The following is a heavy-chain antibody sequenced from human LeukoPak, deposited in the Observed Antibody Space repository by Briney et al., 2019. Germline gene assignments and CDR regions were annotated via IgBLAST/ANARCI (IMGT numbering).Heavy chain of an antibody. CDR3: ARRSGIAVAGAFDY. Sequence: GGSLRLSCAASGFTFSDHYMSWIRQAPGKGLEWVSYISHTGTTMYYADSVKGRFTLSRDNARNSLYLQMNSLRAEDTAVYYCARRSGIAVAGAFDYWGQGTLVTVSS. CDR1: GFTFSDHY. D-gene: IGHD6-19*01. V-gene: IGHV3-11*01. J-gene: IGHJ4*02. CDR2: ISHTGTTM.